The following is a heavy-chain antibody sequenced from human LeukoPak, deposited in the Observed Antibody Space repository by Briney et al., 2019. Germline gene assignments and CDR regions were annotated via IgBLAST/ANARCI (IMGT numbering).Heavy chain of an antibody. CDR3: ARRTGYYYGSGSTGGYMDV. CDR2: IIPIFGTA. Sequence: ASVKVSCKASGGTFSSNGISWVRQAPGQGLEWMGGIIPIFGTANYAQKFQGRVTITADESTSTAYMELSSLRSEDTAVYYCARRTGYYYGSGSTGGYMDVWGKGTTVTVSS. J-gene: IGHJ6*03. CDR1: GGTFSSNG. V-gene: IGHV1-69*13. D-gene: IGHD3-10*01.